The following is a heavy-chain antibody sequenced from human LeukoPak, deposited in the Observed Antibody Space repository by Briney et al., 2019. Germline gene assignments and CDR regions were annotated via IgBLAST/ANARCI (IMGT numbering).Heavy chain of an antibody. Sequence: VASVKVSCKASGYTFTSYDINWVRQAPGQGLEWMGWMNPKSGFTGNAQKFQGRVTMTRDTAISTAYMELSSLRSEDTAVYYCARTDGDLDYWGQGTLITVSS. D-gene: IGHD4-17*01. CDR2: MNPKSGFT. CDR3: ARTDGDLDY. J-gene: IGHJ4*02. V-gene: IGHV1-8*01. CDR1: GYTFTSYD.